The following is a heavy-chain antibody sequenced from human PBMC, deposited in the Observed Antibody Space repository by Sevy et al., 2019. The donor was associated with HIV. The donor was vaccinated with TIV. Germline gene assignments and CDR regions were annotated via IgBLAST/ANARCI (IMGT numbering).Heavy chain of an antibody. CDR2: IWYDGSDT. Sequence: GGSLRLSCAASGFIFGDHVIHWVRQAPGKGLEWVACIWYDGSDTYYADSVKGRFNISRDNSKNTLYLQMNSLRTEDTAIYYCASDILTGSDFWGQGTLVTVSS. CDR1: GFIFGDHV. CDR3: ASDILTGSDF. V-gene: IGHV3-30*02. D-gene: IGHD3-9*01. J-gene: IGHJ4*02.